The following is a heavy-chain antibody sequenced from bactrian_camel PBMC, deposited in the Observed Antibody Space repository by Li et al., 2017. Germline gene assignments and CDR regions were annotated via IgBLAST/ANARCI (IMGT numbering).Heavy chain of an antibody. V-gene: IGHV3S53*01. J-gene: IGHJ4*01. CDR2: IDSNDNT. D-gene: IGHD5*01. CDR1: GYKINSKSSSA. CDR3: AASNGLIRPYQLRRDSYNY. Sequence: HVQLVESGGGSVHTGGSLRLSCDASGYKINSKSSSACMGWFRQAPGKEREEVAGIDSNDNTRYADSVKGRFTIDRDNAKNTLYLQMNNLSPEDTAMYYCAASNGLIRPYQLRRDSYNYWGQGTQVTVS.